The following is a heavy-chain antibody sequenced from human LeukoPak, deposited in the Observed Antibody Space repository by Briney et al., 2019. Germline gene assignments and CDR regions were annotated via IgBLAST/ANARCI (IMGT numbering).Heavy chain of an antibody. CDR3: ARDSVRGYSGYGNDGFDV. CDR2: IRGLDGST. Sequence: GGSLRLSCAASGFSYGTYAVNWVRQAPGKGLEWVSSIRGLDGSTYYADSVKGRFTISRDNSKNTVYLQMNSLRAEDTAVYHYARDSVRGYSGYGNDGFDVWGQGTMVTVSS. CDR1: GFSYGTYA. D-gene: IGHD5-12*01. V-gene: IGHV3-23*01. J-gene: IGHJ3*01.